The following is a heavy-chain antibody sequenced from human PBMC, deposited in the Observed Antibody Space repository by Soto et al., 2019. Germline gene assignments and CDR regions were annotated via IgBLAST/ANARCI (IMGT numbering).Heavy chain of an antibody. D-gene: IGHD3-22*01. J-gene: IGHJ4*02. Sequence: GGSLRLSCAASGFTFSGSSVHWVRQASGKGLEWVGRMTSKTNNYATAYAASVKGRFTVSRDDSQNTAYLQMNNLKTEDTALYFCTTFNYDSSGYPNPGYWGQGTLVTVSS. CDR3: TTFNYDSSGYPNPGY. V-gene: IGHV3-73*01. CDR1: GFTFSGSS. CDR2: MTSKTNNYAT.